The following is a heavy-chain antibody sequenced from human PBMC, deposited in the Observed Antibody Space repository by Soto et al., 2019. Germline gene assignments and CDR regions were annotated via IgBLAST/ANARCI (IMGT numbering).Heavy chain of an antibody. V-gene: IGHV3-30*18. J-gene: IGHJ4*02. CDR1: GFTFSSYG. Sequence: ESVGGVVQPGRSLRLSCAASGFTFSSYGMHWVRQAPGKGLEWVAVISYDGSNKYYADSVKGRFTISRDNSKNTLYLQMNSLRAEDTAVYYCAKGGLWFGESEYWGQGTLVTVSS. D-gene: IGHD3-10*01. CDR2: ISYDGSNK. CDR3: AKGGLWFGESEY.